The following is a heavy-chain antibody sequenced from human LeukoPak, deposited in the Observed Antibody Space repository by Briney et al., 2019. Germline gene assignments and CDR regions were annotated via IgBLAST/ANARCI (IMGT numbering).Heavy chain of an antibody. CDR1: GGSFSGYY. CDR3: AGGRQLVDY. D-gene: IGHD6-13*01. CDR2: INHSGST. V-gene: IGHV4-34*01. J-gene: IGHJ4*02. Sequence: PSETLSFTCAVYGGSFSGYYWSWIRQPPGKGLEWIGEINHSGSTNYNPSLKSRVTISVDTSKNQFSLKLSSVTAADTAVYYCAGGRQLVDYWGQGTLVTVSS.